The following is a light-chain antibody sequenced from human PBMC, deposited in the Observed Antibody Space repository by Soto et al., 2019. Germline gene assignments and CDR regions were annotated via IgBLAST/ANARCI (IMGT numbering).Light chain of an antibody. J-gene: IGKJ2*02. CDR3: QQRSNWPPSCT. Sequence: EIVLTQSPATLSLSPGERATLSCRASQSVSSYLAWYQQKPGQAPRLLIYDASNRATGIPARFSGSGSGTDFTLPISSLEPEDFAVYYCQQRSNWPPSCTFGQGTKLEIK. CDR2: DAS. V-gene: IGKV3-11*01. CDR1: QSVSSY.